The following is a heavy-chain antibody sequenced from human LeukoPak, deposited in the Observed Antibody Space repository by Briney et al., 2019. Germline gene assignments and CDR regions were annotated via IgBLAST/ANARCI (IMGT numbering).Heavy chain of an antibody. CDR1: GGSISSYY. J-gene: IGHJ5*02. CDR3: ARDGKRLYYYDSSGSPLNWFDP. CDR2: IYYSGST. Sequence: SEALSLTCTVSGGSISSYYWSWIRQPPGKGLEWIGYIYYSGSTNYNPSLKSRVTISVDTSKNQFSLKLSSVTAEDTAVYYCARDGKRLYYYDSSGSPLNWFDPWGQGTLVTVSS. D-gene: IGHD3-22*01. V-gene: IGHV4-59*01.